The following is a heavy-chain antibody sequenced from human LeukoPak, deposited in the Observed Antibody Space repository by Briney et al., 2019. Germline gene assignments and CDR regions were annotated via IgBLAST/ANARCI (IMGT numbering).Heavy chain of an antibody. CDR3: ARGRYYYGSGMGFDY. V-gene: IGHV4-34*01. CDR1: GGSFSGYY. J-gene: IGHJ4*02. CDR2: INHSGST. D-gene: IGHD3-10*01. Sequence: SETLSLTCAVYGGSFSGYYWSWLRQPPGKGLEWIGEINHSGSTNYNPSLKSRVTMSVDTSKNQFSLKLSSVTAADTAVYYCARGRYYYGSGMGFDYWGQGTLVTVSS.